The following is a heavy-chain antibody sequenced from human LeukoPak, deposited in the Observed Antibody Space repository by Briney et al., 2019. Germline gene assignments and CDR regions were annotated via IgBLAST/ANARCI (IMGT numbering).Heavy chain of an antibody. CDR3: TGGGDSTFSDY. CDR2: ISCAGGDT. V-gene: IGHV3-23*01. D-gene: IGHD3-16*01. CDR1: GFTFNNYA. Sequence: PGGSLRLSCAASGFTFNNYAMTWVRQAPGRGLEWVSTISCAGGDTFYADSVKGLFTISRDKSKSTLYLQMDSLRPEEKGIYYCTGGGDSTFSDYWGQGALVIVSS. J-gene: IGHJ4*02.